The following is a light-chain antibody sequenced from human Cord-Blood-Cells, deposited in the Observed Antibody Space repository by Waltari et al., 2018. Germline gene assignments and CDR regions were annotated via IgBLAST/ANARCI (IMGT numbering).Light chain of an antibody. Sequence: SYVLTQPPSVSVAPGKTARITCGGNNIGSKSVHWNQQKPGQAPVLVIYYDSDRPSGAPGRFSGTNSGNTATLTISRVEAGDEADYYCQVWDSSSDHRVFGGGTKLTVL. CDR1: NIGSKS. CDR3: QVWDSSSDHRV. CDR2: YDS. V-gene: IGLV3-21*04. J-gene: IGLJ3*02.